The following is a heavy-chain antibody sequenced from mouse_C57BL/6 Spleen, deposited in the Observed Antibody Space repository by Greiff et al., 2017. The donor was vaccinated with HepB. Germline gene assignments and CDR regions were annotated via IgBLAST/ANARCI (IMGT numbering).Heavy chain of an antibody. CDR1: GYAFSSYW. Sequence: SGAELVKPGASVKISCKASGYAFSSYWMNWVKQRPGKGLEWIGQIYPGDGDTNYNGKFKGKATLTADKSSSTAYMQLSSLTSEDSAVYFCARDWDDYGGFAYWGQGTLVTVSA. J-gene: IGHJ3*01. CDR3: ARDWDDYGGFAY. CDR2: IYPGDGDT. V-gene: IGHV1-80*01. D-gene: IGHD2-4*01.